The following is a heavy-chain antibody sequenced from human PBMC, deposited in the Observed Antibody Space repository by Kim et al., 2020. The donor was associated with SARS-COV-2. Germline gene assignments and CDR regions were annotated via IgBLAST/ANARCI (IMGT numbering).Heavy chain of an antibody. CDR1: GFTFSNAW. V-gene: IGHV3-15*01. D-gene: IGHD2-2*01. CDR3: TTEYCSSTICYAGTNYYCGMGV. CDR2: IKSKTDGGTT. J-gene: IGHJ6*02. Sequence: GGSLRLSCAASGFTFSNAWMSWVRQAPGKGLEWVGRIKSKTDGGTTDYAAPVKGRFTISRDDSKNTLYLQMNSLKTEDTAVYYCTTEYCSSTICYAGTNYYCGMGVWGQGTTVTVSS.